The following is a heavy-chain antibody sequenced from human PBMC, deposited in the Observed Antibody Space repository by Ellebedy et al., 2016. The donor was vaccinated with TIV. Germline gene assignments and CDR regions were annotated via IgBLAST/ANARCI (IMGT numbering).Heavy chain of an antibody. CDR3: ARYYDGWFDT. J-gene: IGHJ5*02. D-gene: IGHD3-3*01. CDR1: GASINSYS. CDR2: VYNGGAT. Sequence: SETLSLTCTVSGASINSYSCSWIRQAPGMGLEWVGYVYNGGATNYNPSLKRRVTMSVDTSKKQFSLKLSSVTTADTAVYYCARYYDGWFDTWGQGTLVTVSS. V-gene: IGHV4-59*01.